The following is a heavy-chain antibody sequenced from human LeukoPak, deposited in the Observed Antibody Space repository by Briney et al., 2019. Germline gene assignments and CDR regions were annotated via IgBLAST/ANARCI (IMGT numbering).Heavy chain of an antibody. J-gene: IGHJ4*02. D-gene: IGHD3-22*01. CDR2: ISAYNGNT. CDR3: ARDQDYDTNNYSYYGGTDY. V-gene: IGHV1-18*01. CDR1: GGTFTNYA. Sequence: GASVKVSCKASGGTFTNYAINWVRQAPGQGLEWMGWISAYNGNTNYAQKFQGRVTMTTDTSTSTAYMELRSLRSDDTAVYYCARDQDYDTNNYSYYGGTDYWGQGTLVTVSS.